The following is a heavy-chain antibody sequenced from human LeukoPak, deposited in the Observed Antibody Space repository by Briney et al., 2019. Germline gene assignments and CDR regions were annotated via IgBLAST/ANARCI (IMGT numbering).Heavy chain of an antibody. V-gene: IGHV4-4*07. CDR1: GGSISSYF. Sequence: SETLSLTCTVSGGSISSYFCTWIRQPVGKGLEWIGRIHTSGSTNCNPSLKSRVTMSVDTSKNQFSLKLSSVTAADTAVYYCARDPEGHGNYFDYWGQGALVTVSS. CDR2: IHTSGST. J-gene: IGHJ4*02. CDR3: ARDPEGHGNYFDY. D-gene: IGHD1-14*01.